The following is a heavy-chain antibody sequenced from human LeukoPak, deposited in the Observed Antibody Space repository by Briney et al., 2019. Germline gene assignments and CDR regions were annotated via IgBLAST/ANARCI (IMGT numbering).Heavy chain of an antibody. D-gene: IGHD1-14*01. Sequence: ASVKVSCKASGYTFTSYYMHWVRQAPGQGLEWMGIINPSGGSTSYAQKFQGRVTMTTDTSTSTAYMELRSLRSDDTAVYYCARAGPDPSLWGQGTLVTVSS. J-gene: IGHJ4*02. V-gene: IGHV1-46*01. CDR3: ARAGPDPSL. CDR1: GYTFTSYY. CDR2: INPSGGST.